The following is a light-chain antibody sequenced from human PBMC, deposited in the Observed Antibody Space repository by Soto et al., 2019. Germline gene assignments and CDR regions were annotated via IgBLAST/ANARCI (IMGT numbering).Light chain of an antibody. CDR2: DAS. CDR1: QEIGNF. J-gene: IGKJ3*01. V-gene: IGKV1-33*01. Sequence: DIQMTQSPSSLSASVGDRVTITCQARQEIGNFLNWYQQKPGKAPKLLIYDASNLETGVPSRFSGSGSGTDFTFTISSLQPEDIATYYCQQYDNLPPFTFGPGTKVDIK. CDR3: QQYDNLPPFT.